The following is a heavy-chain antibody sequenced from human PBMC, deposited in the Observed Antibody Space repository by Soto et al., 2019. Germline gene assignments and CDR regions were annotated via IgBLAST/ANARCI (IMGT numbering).Heavy chain of an antibody. D-gene: IGHD3-10*01. CDR2: ISYDGSNK. CDR1: GFTFSSYG. Sequence: GGSLRLSCAASGFTFSSYGMHWVRQAPGKGLEWVAVISYDGSNKYYADSVKGRFTISRDNSKNTLYLQMNSLRAEDTAVYYCARGRPPYYYGSGFYYKTETYYYLIDVWGKRSSDTGSS. CDR3: ARGRPPYYYGSGFYYKTETYYYLIDV. V-gene: IGHV3-30*03. J-gene: IGHJ6*03.